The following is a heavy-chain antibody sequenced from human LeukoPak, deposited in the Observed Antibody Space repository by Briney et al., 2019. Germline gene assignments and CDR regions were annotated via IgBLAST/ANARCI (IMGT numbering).Heavy chain of an antibody. V-gene: IGHV4-34*01. CDR1: GGSFSGYY. Sequence: SETLSLTCAVYGGSFSGYYWSWIRQPPGKGLEWIGEINHSGSTNYNPSLKSRVTMSVDTSKNQFSLKLSSVTAADTAVYYCARADRAYYDSSGCGNWFDPWGQGTLVTVSS. CDR3: ARADRAYYDSSGCGNWFDP. CDR2: INHSGST. D-gene: IGHD3-22*01. J-gene: IGHJ5*02.